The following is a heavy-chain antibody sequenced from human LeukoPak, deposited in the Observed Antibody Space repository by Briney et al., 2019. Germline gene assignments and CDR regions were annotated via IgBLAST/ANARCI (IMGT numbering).Heavy chain of an antibody. CDR1: GGSISSGSYY. CDR2: ISSSGST. CDR3: ARQNYYGSGSYYSSYYYYMDV. D-gene: IGHD3-10*01. J-gene: IGHJ6*03. Sequence: PSETLSLTCTVSGGSISSGSYYWSWIRQPAGKGLEWIGRISSSGSTNYNPSLKSRVTISVDTSKNQFSLKLSSVTAADTAVYYCARQNYYGSGSYYSSYYYYMDVWGKGTTVTISS. V-gene: IGHV4-61*02.